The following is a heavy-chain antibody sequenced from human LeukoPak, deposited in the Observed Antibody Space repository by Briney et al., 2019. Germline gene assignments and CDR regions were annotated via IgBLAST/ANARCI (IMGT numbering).Heavy chain of an antibody. J-gene: IGHJ3*02. D-gene: IGHD6-13*01. CDR1: VFSVSTSGMC. V-gene: IGHV2-70*11. Sequence: SGPALVKPTQTLTLTCTFSVFSVSTSGMCVSWIRKPPGKALEWLARIDWVDDKYYSTSLKTRLTISKDTSKNQVVLTKTNMDPVDTATYYCARIPSPGIAAAVDAFDIWGQGTMVTVSS. CDR3: ARIPSPGIAAAVDAFDI. CDR2: IDWVDDK.